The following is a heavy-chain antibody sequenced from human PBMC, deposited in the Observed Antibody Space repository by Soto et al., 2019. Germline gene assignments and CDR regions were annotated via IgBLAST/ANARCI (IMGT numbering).Heavy chain of an antibody. Sequence: QVQLAQSGAEVRKPGSSVNVSCKTSGSTFSGYTVNWVRQAPGQGLEWMGRITPILGVVNYAQKFQGRVTITADRSTTTVYMKMSILRSEDTAVYFCARGHYGDYHSYWYCDFWGRGTLVSVTS. CDR1: GSTFSGYT. CDR2: ITPILGVV. D-gene: IGHD4-17*01. CDR3: ARGHYGDYHSYWYCDF. V-gene: IGHV1-69*02. J-gene: IGHJ2*01.